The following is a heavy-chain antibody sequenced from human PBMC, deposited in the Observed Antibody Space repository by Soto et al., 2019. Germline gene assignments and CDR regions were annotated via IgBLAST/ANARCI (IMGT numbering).Heavy chain of an antibody. D-gene: IGHD3-10*01. CDR1: GGSVSSGSYY. J-gene: IGHJ4*02. V-gene: IGHV4-61*01. CDR2: IYYSGST. Sequence: QVQLQESGPGLVKPSETLSLTCTVSGGSVSSGSYYWSWIRQPPGKGLEWIGYIYYSGSTNYNPSLKSRVTISVDTSKNQFSLKLSSVTAADTAVYYCASSPTFREFFDYWGQGTLVTVSS. CDR3: ASSPTFREFFDY.